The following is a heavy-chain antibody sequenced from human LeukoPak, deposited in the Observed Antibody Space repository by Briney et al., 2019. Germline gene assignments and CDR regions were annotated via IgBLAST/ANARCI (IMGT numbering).Heavy chain of an antibody. CDR2: IYYSGST. CDR1: GGSISSSSYY. J-gene: IGHJ4*02. V-gene: IGHV4-39*07. D-gene: IGHD5-18*01. CDR3: ARDGGFIYSKGAFDY. Sequence: SEILSLTCTVSGGSISSSSYYWGWIRQPPGKGLEWIGSIYYSGSTYYNPSLKSRVTISVGTSKNQFSLKLSSVTAADTAVYYCARDGGFIYSKGAFDYWGQGTLVTVSS.